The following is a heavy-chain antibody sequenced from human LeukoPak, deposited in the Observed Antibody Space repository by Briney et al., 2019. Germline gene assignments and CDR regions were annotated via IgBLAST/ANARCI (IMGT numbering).Heavy chain of an antibody. D-gene: IGHD5-12*01. J-gene: IGHJ4*02. CDR3: ARRQSGYDYVIDY. V-gene: IGHV5-51*01. CDR2: IYPGDSDT. CDR1: GYSFTSHW. Sequence: GESLQISSKGSGYSFTSHWIAWVRPMPGKGLEWMGIIYPGDSDTRYSPSFRGQVTISADKSISTAYLQWSSLKASDTAMYYCARRQSGYDYVIDYWGQGTLVTVSS.